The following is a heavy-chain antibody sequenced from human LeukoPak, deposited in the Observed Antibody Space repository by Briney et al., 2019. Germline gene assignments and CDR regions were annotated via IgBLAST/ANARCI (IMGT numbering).Heavy chain of an antibody. CDR3: ARDDPTPGGMDV. J-gene: IGHJ6*02. V-gene: IGHV3-33*01. Sequence: GRSLRLSCAASGFTFSSYGMHWVRQAPGKGLEWVAVIWYDGSNKYYADSVKSRFTISRDNSKNTLYLQMNSLRAEDTAVYYCARDDPTPGGMDVWGHGITVTVSS. CDR1: GFTFSSYG. CDR2: IWYDGSNK. D-gene: IGHD3-10*01.